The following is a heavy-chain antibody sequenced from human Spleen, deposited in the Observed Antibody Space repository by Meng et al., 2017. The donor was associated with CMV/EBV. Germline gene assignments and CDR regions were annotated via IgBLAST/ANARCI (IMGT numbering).Heavy chain of an antibody. D-gene: IGHD1-26*01. CDR2: VSSSSGRT. CDR1: GDTVNNCS. V-gene: IGHV1-46*02. J-gene: IGHJ4*02. CDR3: ERRDGGSYSFDY. Sequence: ASGDTVNNCSRHGVSQGTRTGVQWLGIVSSSSGRTTYATQFQGRVTMTSDTCTSTTYMELSSLRSERTAVSYCERRDGGSYSFDYWGQGTLVTVSS.